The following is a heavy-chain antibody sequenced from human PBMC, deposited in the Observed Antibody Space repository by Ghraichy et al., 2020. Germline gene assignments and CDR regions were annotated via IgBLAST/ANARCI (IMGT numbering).Heavy chain of an antibody. Sequence: GGSLRLSCAASGFTFSSYSMNWVRQAPGKGLEWVSYISSSSSTIYYADSVKGRFTISRDNAKNSLYLQMNSLRDEDTAVYYCARRTRFLEWLFFPDFDYWGQGTLVTVSS. CDR1: GFTFSSYS. CDR2: ISSSSSTI. J-gene: IGHJ4*02. D-gene: IGHD3-3*01. V-gene: IGHV3-48*02. CDR3: ARRTRFLEWLFFPDFDY.